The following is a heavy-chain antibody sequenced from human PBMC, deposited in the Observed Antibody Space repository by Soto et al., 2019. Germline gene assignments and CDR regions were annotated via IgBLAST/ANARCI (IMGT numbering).Heavy chain of an antibody. J-gene: IGHJ4*02. D-gene: IGHD3-22*01. CDR1: GYTLTELS. Sequence: ASVKVSCKVSGYTLTELSMHWVRQAPGKGLEWMGGFDPEDGETIYAQKFQGRVTMTEDTSTDTAYMELSSLRSEDTAVYYCATGEDYYDSSGRYSFDYSGQGTLVTVSS. CDR2: FDPEDGET. V-gene: IGHV1-24*01. CDR3: ATGEDYYDSSGRYSFDY.